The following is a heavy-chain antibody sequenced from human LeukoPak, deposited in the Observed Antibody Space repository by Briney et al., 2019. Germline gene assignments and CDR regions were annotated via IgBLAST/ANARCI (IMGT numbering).Heavy chain of an antibody. D-gene: IGHD3-10*01. V-gene: IGHV4-59*01. CDR2: IYYSGST. CDR3: ARSLWFGKADI. J-gene: IGHJ3*02. Sequence: PSETLSLTCTVSGGSISSYYWSWVRQPPGKGLEWIGYIYYSGSTNYNLSLKSRVTISVDTSKNQFSLKLSSVTAADTAVYYCARSLWFGKADIWGQGTMVTVSS. CDR1: GGSISSYY.